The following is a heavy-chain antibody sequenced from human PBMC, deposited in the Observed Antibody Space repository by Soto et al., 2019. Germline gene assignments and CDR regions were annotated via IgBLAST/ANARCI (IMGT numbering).Heavy chain of an antibody. CDR3: AKGSSSWYRGSEFDY. Sequence: QVQLVESGGGVVQPGRSLRLSCAASGFTFSSYGMHRVRQAPGKGLEWVAVISYDGSNKYHADSVKGRFTISRDNSKSTLYLQMNSLRAEDTAVYYCAKGSSSWYRGSEFDYWGQGTLVTVSS. CDR1: GFTFSSYG. CDR2: ISYDGSNK. J-gene: IGHJ4*02. D-gene: IGHD6-13*01. V-gene: IGHV3-30*18.